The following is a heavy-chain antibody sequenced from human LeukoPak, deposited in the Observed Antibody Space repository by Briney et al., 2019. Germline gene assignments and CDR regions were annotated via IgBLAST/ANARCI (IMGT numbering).Heavy chain of an antibody. J-gene: IGHJ4*02. CDR1: GFTFDDYG. CDR2: INWNGGST. CDR3: ARGDYYGSGSSGGDY. V-gene: IGHV3-20*04. D-gene: IGHD3-10*01. Sequence: GGSLRLSCAASGFTFDDYGMNWVRQAPGKGLEWVSGINWNGGSTGYADSVKGRFTISRDNAKNSLYLQMNSLRAEDTALYYRARGDYYGSGSSGGDYWGQGTLVTVSS.